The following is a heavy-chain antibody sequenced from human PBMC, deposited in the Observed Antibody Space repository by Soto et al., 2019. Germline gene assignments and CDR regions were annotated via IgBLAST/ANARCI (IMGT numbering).Heavy chain of an antibody. J-gene: IGHJ5*02. D-gene: IGHD3-10*01. CDR2: IKEDGSEK. Sequence: PGGPLRLSCPASGFTFSDYWMNWLRQAPGKGLEWMANIKEDGSEKYYVDSVRGRFTISRDNSKNTVYLQMNSLRAEDTVVYYSARGKDYYGSGNCWFDPWGQGTLVTVSS. V-gene: IGHV3-7*05. CDR1: GFTFSDYW. CDR3: ARGKDYYGSGNCWFDP.